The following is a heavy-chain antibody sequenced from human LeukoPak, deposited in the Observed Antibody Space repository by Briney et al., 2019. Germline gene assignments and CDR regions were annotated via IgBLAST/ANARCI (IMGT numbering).Heavy chain of an antibody. CDR2: ISSSSSYI. Sequence: GGSLRLSCAASGFTFSSYSMNWVRQAPGKGLEWVSSISSSSSYIYYADSVKGRFTISRDNAKNSLYLQMNSLRAEDTAVDYCARGPSVVIAATGFYYYYYMDVGGKGTTVTVSS. D-gene: IGHD2-15*01. V-gene: IGHV3-21*01. J-gene: IGHJ6*03. CDR3: ARGPSVVIAATGFYYYYYMDV. CDR1: GFTFSSYS.